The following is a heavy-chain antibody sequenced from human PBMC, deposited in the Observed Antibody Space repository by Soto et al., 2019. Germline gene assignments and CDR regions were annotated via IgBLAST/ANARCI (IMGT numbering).Heavy chain of an antibody. CDR1: GFTFSSYA. CDR2: ISGSGGST. D-gene: IGHD5-18*01. V-gene: IGHV3-23*01. Sequence: GGSLRLSCAASGFTFSSYAMSWVRQAPGKGLEWVSAISGSGGSTYYADSVKGRFTISRDNSKNTLYLQMNSLRAEDTAVYYCAKALRVADEGGYRNDYEVATYYFDYWGQGTLVTVSS. CDR3: AKALRVADEGGYRNDYEVATYYFDY. J-gene: IGHJ4*02.